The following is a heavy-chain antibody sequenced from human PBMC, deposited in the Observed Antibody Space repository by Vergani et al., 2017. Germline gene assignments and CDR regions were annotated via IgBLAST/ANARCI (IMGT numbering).Heavy chain of an antibody. J-gene: IGHJ4*02. D-gene: IGHD3-22*01. V-gene: IGHV3-74*01. Sequence: EVQLVESGGGLVQPGGSLRLSCAASGFTFSRYWMHWVRQAPGKGLVWVSRINSDGSSTSYADSVKGRFTISRDNAKNTLYLQMNSLRAEDTAVYYCARGQYYYDSSGYLGLGYWGQGTLVTVSS. CDR1: GFTFSRYW. CDR3: ARGQYYYDSSGYLGLGY. CDR2: INSDGSST.